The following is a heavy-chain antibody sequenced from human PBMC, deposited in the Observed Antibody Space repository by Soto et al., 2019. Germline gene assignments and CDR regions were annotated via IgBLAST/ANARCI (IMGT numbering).Heavy chain of an antibody. CDR2: ISSSGTTI. J-gene: IGHJ6*02. D-gene: IGHD3-10*01. Sequence: QVQLVESGGGLVKPGGSLRLSCAASGFTFSDYYMSWIRQAPGKGVEWVVYISSSGTTIYYADSVKGRFTISRDNAKNSLYLQMNSLRDEDTAVYYCAGGPGTTAGNYYSGMDVWGQGTTVTASS. CDR1: GFTFSDYY. CDR3: AGGPGTTAGNYYSGMDV. V-gene: IGHV3-11*01.